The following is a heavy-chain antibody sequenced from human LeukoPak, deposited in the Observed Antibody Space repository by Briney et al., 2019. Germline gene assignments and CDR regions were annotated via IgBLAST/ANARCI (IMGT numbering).Heavy chain of an antibody. CDR2: ISGGGGST. CDR1: GFTFSGYA. V-gene: IGHV3-23*01. J-gene: IGHJ4*02. Sequence: GSLRLSCAGSGFTFSGYAMSWVRQAQGKGLEWVSVISGGGGSTYYADSVKGRFTISRDKSKNTLYLHMNSLRAEDTAVYYCAKDPTGGATNYFDYWGRGPPVTVSS. D-gene: IGHD1-26*01. CDR3: AKDPTGGATNYFDY.